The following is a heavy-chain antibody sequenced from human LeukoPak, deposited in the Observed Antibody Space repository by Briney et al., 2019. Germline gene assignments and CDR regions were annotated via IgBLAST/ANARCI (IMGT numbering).Heavy chain of an antibody. J-gene: IGHJ4*02. D-gene: IGHD3-9*01. CDR2: IKSKTDGGTT. CDR1: GFTFSNAW. V-gene: IGHV3-15*01. Sequence: PGGSLRLSCAASGFTFSNAWMSWVRQAPGKGLEWVGRIKSKTDGGTTDYAAPVKGRFTISRDDSKNTLYLQTNSLKTEDTAVYYCTTDLVYWLLTDYWGQGTLVTVSS. CDR3: TTDLVYWLLTDY.